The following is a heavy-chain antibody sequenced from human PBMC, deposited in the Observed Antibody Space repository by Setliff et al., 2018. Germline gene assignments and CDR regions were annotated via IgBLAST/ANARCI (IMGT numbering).Heavy chain of an antibody. CDR2: VYYSGTA. Sequence: PSETLSLTCTVSGGPFSGASIWSWIRQPPGKGLEFVGYVYYSGTAKCDPSLESRAIMSVDASKNQISLKLNSVTAADTAVYYCAKGGTYRYFDFWGQGALVTVSS. J-gene: IGHJ4*02. V-gene: IGHV4-59*01. CDR3: AKGGTYRYFDF. CDR1: GGPFSGAS. D-gene: IGHD1-26*01.